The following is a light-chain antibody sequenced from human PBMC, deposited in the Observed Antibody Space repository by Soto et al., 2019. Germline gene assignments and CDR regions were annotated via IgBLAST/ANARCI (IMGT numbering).Light chain of an antibody. CDR2: AAS. CDR1: QSISSY. J-gene: IGKJ5*01. Sequence: DIQMTQSPSSLSASVGDRVTITCRASQSISSYLNWYQQKPGKAPKLLIYAASSLQSGVPSRFSGSGSGTDFTLTISSLEPEDFAVYYCQQRSNWPPITFGQGTRLE. CDR3: QQRSNWPPIT. V-gene: IGKV1-39*01.